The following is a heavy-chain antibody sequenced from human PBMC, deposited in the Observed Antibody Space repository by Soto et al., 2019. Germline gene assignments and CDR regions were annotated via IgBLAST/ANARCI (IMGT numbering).Heavy chain of an antibody. Sequence: GGSLRLSCAASGFTFSSYAMSWVRQAPGKGLEWVSAISGSGGSTYYADSVKGRFTISRDNSKNTLYLQMNSLRAEDTAVYYCAKDPYYYDSSGYYTEYFQHWGQGTLVTVSS. D-gene: IGHD3-22*01. CDR3: AKDPYYYDSSGYYTEYFQH. CDR1: GFTFSSYA. J-gene: IGHJ1*01. V-gene: IGHV3-23*01. CDR2: ISGSGGST.